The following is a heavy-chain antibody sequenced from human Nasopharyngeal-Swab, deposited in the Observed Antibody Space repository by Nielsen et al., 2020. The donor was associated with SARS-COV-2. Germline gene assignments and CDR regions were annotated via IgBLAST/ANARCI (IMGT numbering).Heavy chain of an antibody. CDR3: AKVSSPYDFWSGYYTSYYYMDV. V-gene: IGHV3-23*01. J-gene: IGHJ6*03. CDR1: GFTFSSYA. Sequence: LSLTCAASGFTFSSYAMSWVRQAPGKGLEWVSAISGSGGSTYYADSVKGRFTISRDNSKNTLYLQMNSLRAEDTAVYYCAKVSSPYDFWSGYYTSYYYMDVWGKGTTVTVSS. CDR2: ISGSGGST. D-gene: IGHD3-3*01.